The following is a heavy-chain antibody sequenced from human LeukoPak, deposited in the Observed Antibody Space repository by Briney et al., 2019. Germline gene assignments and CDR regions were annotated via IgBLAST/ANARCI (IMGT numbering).Heavy chain of an antibody. J-gene: IGHJ3*01. D-gene: IGHD6-13*01. CDR1: GFTFSSHW. Sequence: GGSLRLSCAASGFTFSSHWMSWVRQAPGKGLEWVGRTRNKANSYTTEYAASVKGRFTISRDDSKNSLYLQMNSLKTEDTAVYYCASHYSSSWEDAFDVWGQGTMVTVSS. V-gene: IGHV3-72*01. CDR2: TRNKANSYTT. CDR3: ASHYSSSWEDAFDV.